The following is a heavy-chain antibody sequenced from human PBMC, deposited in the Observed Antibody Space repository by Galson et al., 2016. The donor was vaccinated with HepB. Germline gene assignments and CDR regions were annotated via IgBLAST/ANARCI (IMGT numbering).Heavy chain of an antibody. CDR3: ASGSQVGAKRPFDY. CDR1: GFNFSSYA. V-gene: IGHV3-30-3*01. Sequence: SLRLSCAASGFNFSSYAMHWVRQAPGKGLEWVAVISYDGSNKNYADSVKGRFTITRDNSKNTVYLQMNSLRAEDTAVYYCASGSQVGAKRPFDYWGQGTLVTVSS. D-gene: IGHD1-26*01. J-gene: IGHJ4*02. CDR2: ISYDGSNK.